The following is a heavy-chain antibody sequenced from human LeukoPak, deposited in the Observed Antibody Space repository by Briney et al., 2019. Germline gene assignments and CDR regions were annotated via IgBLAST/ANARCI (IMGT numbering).Heavy chain of an antibody. V-gene: IGHV3-21*01. CDR1: GFTFSSYS. D-gene: IGHD3-10*01. Sequence: PGGSLRLSCAASGFTFSSYSMNWVRQAPGKGLEWVSSISSSSSYIYYADSVKGRFTISRDNAKNSLYLQMNSLRAEDTAVYYCARDGSQYYYGSGSRYDAFDIWGQGTMVTVSS. J-gene: IGHJ3*02. CDR3: ARDGSQYYYGSGSRYDAFDI. CDR2: ISSSSSYI.